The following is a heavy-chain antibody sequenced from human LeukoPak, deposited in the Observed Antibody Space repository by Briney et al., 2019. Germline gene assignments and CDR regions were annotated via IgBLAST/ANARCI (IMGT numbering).Heavy chain of an antibody. V-gene: IGHV4-59*01. CDR1: GGSISGYY. D-gene: IGHD3-10*01. CDR3: ARDYYGSGSYYNHFYGMDV. Sequence: SETLSLTYTVSGGSISGYYWNWIRQPPGKGLEWIGYIHYSGSTNYNPSLESRVTISLDTSKNQFSLKLNSVTAADTAVYYCARDYYGSGSYYNHFYGMDVWGQGTTVTVSS. CDR2: IHYSGST. J-gene: IGHJ6*02.